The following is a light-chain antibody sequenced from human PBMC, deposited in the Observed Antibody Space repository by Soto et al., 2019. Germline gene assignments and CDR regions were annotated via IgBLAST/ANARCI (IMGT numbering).Light chain of an antibody. Sequence: DIQMTQSPSTLSASVGDRVTITCRASQSISSWLAWYQQKPGKAPKLLIYDASSLESGVPSRFSGSGSGTDFTLTISSLQPDDVATYYCQQYNSYSQTFGQGTQVDIK. J-gene: IGKJ1*01. CDR3: QQYNSYSQT. CDR2: DAS. CDR1: QSISSW. V-gene: IGKV1-5*01.